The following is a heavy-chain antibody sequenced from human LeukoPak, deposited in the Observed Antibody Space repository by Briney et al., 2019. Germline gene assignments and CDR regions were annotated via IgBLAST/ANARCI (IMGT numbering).Heavy chain of an antibody. CDR2: ISSRGST. CDR1: GDSFSSYH. J-gene: IGHJ4*02. Sequence: PSETLSLTCTVSGDSFSSYHWSWLRQPPGKGLEWIGYISSRGSTSYNPSLKSRVSISVDTSKNQFSLRLNSVTAADTAVYYCARVGRGDHTWGSFYCDICGQGTLVSVSS. D-gene: IGHD3-16*01. CDR3: ARVGRGDHTWGSFYCDI. V-gene: IGHV4-59*01.